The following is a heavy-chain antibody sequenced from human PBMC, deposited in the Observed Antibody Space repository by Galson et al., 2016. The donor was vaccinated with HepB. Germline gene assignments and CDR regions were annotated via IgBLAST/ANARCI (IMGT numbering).Heavy chain of an antibody. CDR1: GGSISSNKW. Sequence: SETLSLTCSVSGGSISSNKWWSWIRQSPGKGLEWIGVVSSSWSTNYKSSLQSRLTISLDKSTNQFSLRLNYVTAADTAVYYCARGGGNGGSSDYFDYWGQGILVTVSS. J-gene: IGHJ4*02. CDR3: ARGGGNGGSSDYFDY. V-gene: IGHV4-4*02. CDR2: VSSSWST. D-gene: IGHD1-26*01.